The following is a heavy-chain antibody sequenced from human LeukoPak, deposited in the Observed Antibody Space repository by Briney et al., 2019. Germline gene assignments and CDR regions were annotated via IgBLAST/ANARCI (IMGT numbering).Heavy chain of an antibody. J-gene: IGHJ4*02. CDR2: IYTSGT. CDR1: GGYISNYY. V-gene: IGHV4-4*07. D-gene: IGHD3-9*01. CDR3: ARGDSLTGYFGY. Sequence: SETLSLTCTVSGGYISNYYWSWLRQPAGKGLEWIGRIYTSGTNYNPSLKSRVTMSVDTSKDQFSLKLNSVTAADTAVYYCARGDSLTGYFGYWGQGTLVTVSS.